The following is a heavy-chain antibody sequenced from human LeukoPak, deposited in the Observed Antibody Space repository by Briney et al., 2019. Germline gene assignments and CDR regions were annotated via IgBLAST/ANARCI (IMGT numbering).Heavy chain of an antibody. V-gene: IGHV1-46*01. J-gene: IGHJ5*02. CDR2: INPSGGST. Sequence: GASVKVSCKASGYTFTSYYMHWVRQAPGQGLEWMGIINPSGGSTSYAQKLQGRVTMTTDTSTSTAYMELRSLRSDDTAVYYCARVGCSGTSCYTGYTHGDWFDPWGQGTLVTVSS. CDR3: ARVGCSGTSCYTGYTHGDWFDP. CDR1: GYTFTSYY. D-gene: IGHD2-2*02.